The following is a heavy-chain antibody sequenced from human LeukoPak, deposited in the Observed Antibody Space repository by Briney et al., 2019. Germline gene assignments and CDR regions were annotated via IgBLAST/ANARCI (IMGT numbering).Heavy chain of an antibody. CDR3: ARHDPIISMIVGERPFEI. V-gene: IGHV4-4*07. Sequence: SETLSLTCTVSGGGSMSSYYWSWIRQPAGKGLEYIGRIYTSGSTNYNPSLKSRVTISVDTSKNQFSLKLSSVTAADTAVYYCARHDPIISMIVGERPFEIWGQGTMVTVSS. D-gene: IGHD3-22*01. CDR1: GGGSMSSYY. J-gene: IGHJ3*02. CDR2: IYTSGST.